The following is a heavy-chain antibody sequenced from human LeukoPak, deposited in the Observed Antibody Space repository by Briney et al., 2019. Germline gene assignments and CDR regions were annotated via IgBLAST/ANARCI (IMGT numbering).Heavy chain of an antibody. CDR3: ARSFSSSWYIGKYYFDY. CDR2: INHSGST. V-gene: IGHV4-34*01. J-gene: IGHJ4*02. D-gene: IGHD6-13*01. CDR1: GGSFGGYY. Sequence: SETLSLTCAVYGGSFGGYYWSWIRQPPGKGLEWIGEINHSGSTNYNPSLKSRVTISVDTSKNQFSLKLSSVTAADTAVYYCARSFSSSWYIGKYYFDYWGQGTLVTVSS.